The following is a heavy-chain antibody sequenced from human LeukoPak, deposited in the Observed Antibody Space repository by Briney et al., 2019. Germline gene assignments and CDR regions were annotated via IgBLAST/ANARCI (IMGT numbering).Heavy chain of an antibody. CDR1: GFTFSDYY. J-gene: IGHJ4*02. CDR2: INNGGSTI. V-gene: IGHV3-11*01. D-gene: IGHD3-3*01. Sequence: GGSLRLSCAASGFTFSDYYMNWIRQAPGKGLEWVSYINNGGSTIYYADSVKGRFTISRDNAKNSLYLQMNSLRAEDTAVYYCARSYQSITIFGVVIGNYFDYWGQGTLVTVSS. CDR3: ARSYQSITIFGVVIGNYFDY.